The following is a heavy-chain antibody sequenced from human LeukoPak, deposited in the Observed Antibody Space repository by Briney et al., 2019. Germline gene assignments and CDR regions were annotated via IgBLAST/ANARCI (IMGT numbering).Heavy chain of an antibody. Sequence: GGSLRLSCAASGFIFDNFGMTWVRQAAGQGLEWVSRISASGHSTTYADSVKGRITISRDNSKNTLFLQVHSLRDDDTAVYYCARVDNMVRGIIAYWGQGTLVTVSS. D-gene: IGHD3-10*01. CDR3: ARVDNMVRGIIAY. CDR2: ISASGHST. V-gene: IGHV3-23*01. J-gene: IGHJ4*02. CDR1: GFIFDNFG.